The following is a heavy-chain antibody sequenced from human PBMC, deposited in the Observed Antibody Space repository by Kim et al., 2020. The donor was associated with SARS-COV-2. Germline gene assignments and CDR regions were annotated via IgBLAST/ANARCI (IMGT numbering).Heavy chain of an antibody. CDR3: AKAVSSGWFPTRFDY. CDR1: GFTFSSYA. D-gene: IGHD6-19*01. V-gene: IGHV3-23*01. Sequence: GGSLRLSCAASGFTFSSYAMTWVRQPPGKGLEWVSSISGSGSSIFYADSVKGRFTISRDNSKSTLYLQMDSLSAEDTAVYYCAKAVSSGWFPTRFDYWGQGTLVTVSS. CDR2: ISGSGSSI. J-gene: IGHJ4*02.